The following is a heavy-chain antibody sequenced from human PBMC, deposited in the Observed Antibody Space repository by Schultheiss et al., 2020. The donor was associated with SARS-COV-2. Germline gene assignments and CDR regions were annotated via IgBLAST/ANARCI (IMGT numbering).Heavy chain of an antibody. CDR2: IYHSGST. CDR1: GGSISRGGNS. D-gene: IGHD3-10*01. CDR3: ARGFGAGPFDI. V-gene: IGHV4-30-2*01. J-gene: IGHJ3*02. Sequence: SETLSLTCTVSGGSISRGGNSWSWIRQPPGKGLEWMGYIYHSGSTYYNPSLKSRVTISVDTSKNQFSLKLNSVTAADTAVYYCARGFGAGPFDIWGQGTTVTVSS.